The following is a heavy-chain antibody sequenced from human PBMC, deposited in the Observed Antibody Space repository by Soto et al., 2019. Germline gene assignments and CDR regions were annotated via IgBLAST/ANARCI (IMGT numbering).Heavy chain of an antibody. Sequence: QVQLVESGGGVVQPGRSLRLSCAASGFTFSSYGMHWVRQAPGKGLEWVAVIWYDGSNKYYADSVKGRFTISRDNSKNALYVQMNSRRAEDTAVYYCARERYSVDYWGQGTLVTVSS. CDR1: GFTFSSYG. J-gene: IGHJ4*02. CDR2: IWYDGSNK. V-gene: IGHV3-33*01. D-gene: IGHD1-1*01. CDR3: ARERYSVDY.